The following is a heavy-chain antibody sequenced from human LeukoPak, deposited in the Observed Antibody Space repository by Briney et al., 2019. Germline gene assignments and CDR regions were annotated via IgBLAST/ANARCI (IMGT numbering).Heavy chain of an antibody. D-gene: IGHD2-8*01. Sequence: SETLSLTCTFSGGSISSYHWSWIRQPPGEGLEWIAHIYDSGSTNYNPSLKSRVTISLDTSKSQLSLKLSSVTAADTAVYFCARNGNGENKYGYDCFDPGGQEPLAT. CDR3: ARNGNGENKYGYDCFDP. CDR1: GGSISSYH. V-gene: IGHV4-59*08. CDR2: IYDSGST. J-gene: IGHJ5*02.